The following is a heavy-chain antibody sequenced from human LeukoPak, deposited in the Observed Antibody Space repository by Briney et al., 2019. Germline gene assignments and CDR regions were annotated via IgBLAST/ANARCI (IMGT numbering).Heavy chain of an antibody. Sequence: PGRSLRLSCAASGFTFSNYAMYWVRQAPGKGLEWVAVISYDGSNKYYADSVQGRFTISRDNSKNTLYLQMNSLRPEDTAVYYCARRVDSGSYLPSSFFDYWGQGTLVTVSS. CDR2: ISYDGSNK. J-gene: IGHJ4*02. D-gene: IGHD1-26*01. V-gene: IGHV3-30-3*01. CDR3: ARRVDSGSYLPSSFFDY. CDR1: GFTFSNYA.